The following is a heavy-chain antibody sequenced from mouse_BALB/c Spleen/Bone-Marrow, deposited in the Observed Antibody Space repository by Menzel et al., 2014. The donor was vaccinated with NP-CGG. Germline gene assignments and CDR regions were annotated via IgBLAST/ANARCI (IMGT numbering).Heavy chain of an antibody. CDR2: ISSGGSYT. D-gene: IGHD1-1*02. J-gene: IGHJ1*01. CDR3: ARDGTWYFDV. CDR1: GFTFSSYA. V-gene: IGHV5-9-4*01. Sequence: EVQLQESGGGLVKPGGSLKLSCAASGFTFSSYAMSWVRQSPEKRLEWVAEISSGGSYTYYPDTVTGRFTISRDNAKNTLYLEMSSLRSEDTAMYYCARDGTWYFDVWGAGTTVTVSS.